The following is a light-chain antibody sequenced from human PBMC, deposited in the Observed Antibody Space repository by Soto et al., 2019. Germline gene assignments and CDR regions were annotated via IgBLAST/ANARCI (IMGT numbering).Light chain of an antibody. J-gene: IGLJ2*01. Sequence: QSALTQPASVSGSPGQSITISFTGTSSDIGAYNFVSWYQQHPGKAPQLMLYDVNIRPSGVSNRFSGSKSGNTASLTISGLQAEDEADYYCTSWTPSTTMIFGRGTKLTVL. V-gene: IGLV2-14*03. CDR2: DVN. CDR1: SSDIGAYNF. CDR3: TSWTPSTTMI.